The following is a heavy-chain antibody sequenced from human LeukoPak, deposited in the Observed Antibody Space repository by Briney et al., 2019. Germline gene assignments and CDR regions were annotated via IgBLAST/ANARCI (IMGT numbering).Heavy chain of an antibody. CDR3: ARQAVGVGGFDY. J-gene: IGHJ4*02. V-gene: IGHV1-46*01. D-gene: IGHD6-19*01. CDR1: GYTFTSYY. Sequence: ASVKVSCKASGYTFTSYYMHWVRQAPGQGLEWMGIINPSGGSTSYAQKFQGRVTMTRDTSTSTAYMELSSLRSEDTAVYYCARQAVGVGGFDYWGQGTLVTVSS. CDR2: INPSGGST.